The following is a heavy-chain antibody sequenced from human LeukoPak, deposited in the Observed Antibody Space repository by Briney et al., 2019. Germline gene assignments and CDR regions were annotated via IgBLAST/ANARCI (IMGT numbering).Heavy chain of an antibody. CDR1: GGSISSYY. D-gene: IGHD3-22*01. J-gene: IGHJ3*02. CDR2: MDYSGST. CDR3: ARHGALWAASGYYFWSAFDI. Sequence: PSETLSLTCTVSGGSISSYYWSWIRQPPGKGLEWIGYMDYSGSTNYSPSLKSRITISVDPSKKQFSLKLSSATAADTAVYYCARHGALWAASGYYFWSAFDIWGQGTMVTVSS. V-gene: IGHV4-59*08.